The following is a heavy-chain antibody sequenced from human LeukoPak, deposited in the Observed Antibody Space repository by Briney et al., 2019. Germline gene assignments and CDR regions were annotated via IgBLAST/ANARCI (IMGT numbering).Heavy chain of an antibody. CDR1: GFTFSSYG. Sequence: GGSLRLSCAASGFTFSSYGMHWVRQAPGKGLEWVAFIRHDGNNKYYADSVKGRFTISRDNSKNTLYLQMNSLRAEDTALYYCAKDGSLYSSSCYLDYWGQGTLVTVSS. CDR3: AKDGSLYSSSCYLDY. V-gene: IGHV3-30*02. CDR2: IRHDGNNK. D-gene: IGHD6-13*01. J-gene: IGHJ4*02.